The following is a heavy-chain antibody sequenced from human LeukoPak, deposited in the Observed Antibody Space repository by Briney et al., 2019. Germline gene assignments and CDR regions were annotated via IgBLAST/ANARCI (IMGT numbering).Heavy chain of an antibody. D-gene: IGHD2-2*01. CDR1: GFTVSSNY. J-gene: IGHJ4*02. Sequence: GGSLRLSCAASGFTVSSNYMSWVRQAPGRGLEWVSVIYSGGITYYADSVKGRFTISIDNSKNTLYLQMNSLRAEDTAVYYCARRTTSSFSLDYWGQGTLVRVSS. CDR2: IYSGGIT. V-gene: IGHV3-53*01. CDR3: ARRTTSSFSLDY.